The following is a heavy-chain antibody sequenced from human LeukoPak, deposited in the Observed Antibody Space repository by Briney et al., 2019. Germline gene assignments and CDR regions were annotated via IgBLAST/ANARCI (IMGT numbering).Heavy chain of an antibody. D-gene: IGHD3-22*01. CDR2: ISSSGSTI. V-gene: IGHV3-11*04. Sequence: GGSLRLSCAASGFTFSDYYMSWIRQAPGKGLEWVSYISSSGSTIYYADSVKGRFTISRDNAKNSLYLQTNSLRAEDTAVYYCAMGYYRTTYFDYWGQGTLVTVSS. J-gene: IGHJ4*02. CDR3: AMGYYRTTYFDY. CDR1: GFTFSDYY.